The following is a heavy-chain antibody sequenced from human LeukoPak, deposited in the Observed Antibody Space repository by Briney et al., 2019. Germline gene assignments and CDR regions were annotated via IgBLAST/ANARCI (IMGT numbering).Heavy chain of an antibody. CDR2: ISSAGNIT. CDR1: GFTFSRYW. J-gene: IGHJ4*02. Sequence: GGSLRLSCAAAGFTFSRYWMHWVRQTPGKGLLWVSRISSAGNITTYADSVKGRFTISRDNAKNTLYLQMNSLRAEDTAVYYCAKDWALRAAGSFDYWGQGTLVTVSS. CDR3: AKDWALRAAGSFDY. D-gene: IGHD6-13*01. V-gene: IGHV3-74*01.